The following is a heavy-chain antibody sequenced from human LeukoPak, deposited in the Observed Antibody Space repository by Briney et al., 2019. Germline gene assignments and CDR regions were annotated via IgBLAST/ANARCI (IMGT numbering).Heavy chain of an antibody. CDR3: AKNYVWGTNNYFDY. CDR1: GFTFSSYA. J-gene: IGHJ4*02. D-gene: IGHD3-16*01. V-gene: IGHV3-23*01. Sequence: GGSLRLTCAASGFTFSSYAMSWVRQAPGKGLEWVSAISGSGGSTYYADSVKGRFTISRDNSKNTLYLQMNSLRAEDTAVYYCAKNYVWGTNNYFDYWGQGTLVTVSS. CDR2: ISGSGGST.